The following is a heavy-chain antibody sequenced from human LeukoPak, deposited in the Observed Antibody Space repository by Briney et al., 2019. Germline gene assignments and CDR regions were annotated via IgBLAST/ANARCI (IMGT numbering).Heavy chain of an antibody. CDR1: VGSFSGYY. CDR3: ARGYYGSGSHCCHMDV. CDR2: INHSGST. Sequence: PSETLSLTCAVYVGSFSGYYWSWIRQPPVKGLEWIGEINHSGSTNYNSSLKSRVTISVDTSKNQFSLKLSSVTAADTAVYYCARGYYGSGSHCCHMDVWGKGTTITVS. J-gene: IGHJ6*03. D-gene: IGHD3-10*01. V-gene: IGHV4-34*01.